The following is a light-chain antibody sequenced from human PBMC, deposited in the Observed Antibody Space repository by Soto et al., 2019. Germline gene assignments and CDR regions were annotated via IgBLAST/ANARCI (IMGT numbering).Light chain of an antibody. CDR2: DAS. Sequence: VLTQSPATLSLSPGERATLSCTASQGVSSYLAWYQHKPGQAPRLLLFDASKRAPGVPARFSGSGSSTDFTLTISSLEPEDFGVYYCQRRSNWPPVFTFGPGTTVDVK. CDR3: QRRSNWPPVFT. V-gene: IGKV3-11*01. CDR1: QGVSSY. J-gene: IGKJ3*01.